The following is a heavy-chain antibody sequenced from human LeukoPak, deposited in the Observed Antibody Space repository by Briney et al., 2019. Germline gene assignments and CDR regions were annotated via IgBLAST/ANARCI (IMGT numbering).Heavy chain of an antibody. D-gene: IGHD3-3*01. CDR1: GGTFSSYA. V-gene: IGHV1-69*05. CDR3: ARDFYDFWSGSQSGSRAFDI. CDR2: IIPIFGTA. Sequence: SVKVSCKASGGTFSSYAISWVRQAPGQGLEWMGRIIPIFGTANYAQKFQGRVTITTDESTSTAYMELSSLRSEDTAVYYCARDFYDFWSGSQSGSRAFDIWGQGTMVTVSS. J-gene: IGHJ3*02.